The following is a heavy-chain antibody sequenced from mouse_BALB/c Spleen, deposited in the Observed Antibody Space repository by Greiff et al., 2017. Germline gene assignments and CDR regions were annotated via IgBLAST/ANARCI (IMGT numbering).Heavy chain of an antibody. CDR3: TRSDYDYFDY. V-gene: IGHV1S81*02. D-gene: IGHD2-4*01. CDR2: INPSNGGT. J-gene: IGHJ2*01. Sequence: QVHVKQSGAELVKPGASVKLSCKASGYTFTSYYMYWVKQRPGQGLEWFGEINPSNGGTNFNEKFKSKATLTVDKSSSTAYMQLSSLTSEDSAVYYCTRSDYDYFDYWGQGTTLTVSS. CDR1: GYTFTSYY.